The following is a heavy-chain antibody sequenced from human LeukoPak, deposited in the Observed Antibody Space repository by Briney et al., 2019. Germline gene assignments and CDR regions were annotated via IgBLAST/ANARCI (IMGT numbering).Heavy chain of an antibody. Sequence: PGGSLRLSCAASGFIFSHYSMHWVRQAPGKGLEWVAVIQNDASTENFADSVKGRFTISRDNSKNTVFLQMNSLRVEDTAVYYCARSGILDYWGQGTLVTISS. V-gene: IGHV3-33*05. CDR3: ARSGILDY. D-gene: IGHD3-3*01. J-gene: IGHJ4*02. CDR2: IQNDASTE. CDR1: GFIFSHYS.